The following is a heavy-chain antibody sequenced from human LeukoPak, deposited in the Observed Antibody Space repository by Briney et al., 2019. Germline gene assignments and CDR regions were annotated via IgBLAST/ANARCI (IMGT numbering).Heavy chain of an antibody. J-gene: IGHJ4*02. V-gene: IGHV4-39*02. D-gene: IGHD2-15*01. CDR3: ARDSSSGGLDY. Sequence: SETLSLTCTVSGGSISSSSYYWGWIRQPPGKGLEWIGSIYYSGSTYYNPSLKSRVTISVDTSKNQFSLKLSSVTAADTAVYYCARDSSSGGLDYWGQGTLVTVSS. CDR1: GGSISSSSYY. CDR2: IYYSGST.